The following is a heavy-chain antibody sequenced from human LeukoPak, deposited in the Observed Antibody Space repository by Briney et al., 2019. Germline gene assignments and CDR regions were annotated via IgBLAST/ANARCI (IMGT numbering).Heavy chain of an antibody. D-gene: IGHD3-22*01. V-gene: IGHV1-69*05. Sequence: SVKVSCKASGYTFTAYYIHWVRQAPGQGLEWMGRIIPIFGTANYAQKFQGRVTITTDESTSTAYMELSSLRSEDTAVYYCARPLRSGYYYNAFDIWGQGTMVTVSS. CDR2: IIPIFGTA. CDR1: GYTFTAYY. CDR3: ARPLRSGYYYNAFDI. J-gene: IGHJ3*02.